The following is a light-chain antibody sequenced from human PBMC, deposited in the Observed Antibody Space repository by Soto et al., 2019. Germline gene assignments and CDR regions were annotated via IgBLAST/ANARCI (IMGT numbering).Light chain of an antibody. CDR1: QSISGW. CDR3: QQYHTYSWT. J-gene: IGKJ1*01. V-gene: IGKV1-5*01. CDR2: DAS. Sequence: DIQMTQSPSTLSASLGDRVTITCRASQSISGWLAWYQQKPGKAPKLLIYDASSLQSGVPSRFSGGGSGTEFTLTISSLQPDDFATYYCQQYHTYSWTFGQGTKVDIK.